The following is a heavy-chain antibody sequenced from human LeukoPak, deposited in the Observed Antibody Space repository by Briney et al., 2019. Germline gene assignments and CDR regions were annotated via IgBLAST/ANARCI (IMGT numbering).Heavy chain of an antibody. CDR3: ARGTRQQLDY. CDR1: GYTFTTYT. D-gene: IGHD6-13*01. J-gene: IGHJ4*02. Sequence: ASVKVSCETSGYTFTTYTIAWVRQAPGQGLEWIGWISPYNSNTDYTHKLQGRITVTTDTSTSTAYMELRSLRSDDTALYYCARGTRQQLDYWGQGTLVSVSS. CDR2: ISPYNSNT. V-gene: IGHV1-18*04.